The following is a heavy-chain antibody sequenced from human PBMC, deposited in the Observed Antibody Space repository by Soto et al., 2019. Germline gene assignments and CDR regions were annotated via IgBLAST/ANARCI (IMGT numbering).Heavy chain of an antibody. CDR3: ARARAMVRGGSFKSPVDY. D-gene: IGHD3-10*01. CDR1: GGSFSGYY. Sequence: SETLSLTCAVYGGSFSGYYWSWIRQPPGKGLEWIGEINHSGRTNYNPSFKSRLTISVDTSKNLFSLKLSFVTAADTALFYFARARAMVRGGSFKSPVDYWGQGTLVTVSS. CDR2: INHSGRT. V-gene: IGHV4-34*01. J-gene: IGHJ4*02.